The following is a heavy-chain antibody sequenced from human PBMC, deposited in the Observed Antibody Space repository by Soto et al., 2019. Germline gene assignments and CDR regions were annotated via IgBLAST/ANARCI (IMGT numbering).Heavy chain of an antibody. J-gene: IGHJ3*02. CDR1: GGTFSSYA. CDR3: ARHNDSSGYYYYPVFDI. Sequence: SVKVSCKASGGTFSSYAISWVRQAPGQGLEWMGGIIPIFGTANYAQKFQGRVTITADESTSTAYMELSSLRSEDTAVYYCARHNDSSGYYYYPVFDIWGQGTMVTVSS. CDR2: IIPIFGTA. V-gene: IGHV1-69*13. D-gene: IGHD3-22*01.